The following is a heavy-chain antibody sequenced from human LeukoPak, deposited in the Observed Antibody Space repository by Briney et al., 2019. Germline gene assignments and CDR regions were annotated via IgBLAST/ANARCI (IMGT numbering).Heavy chain of an antibody. CDR3: ARGKGYSYGYLYYYYGMDV. CDR1: GGSISGYY. CDR2: IYYSGST. V-gene: IGHV4-59*01. Sequence: SETLSLTCTVSGGSISGYYWSWIRQPPGKGLEWIGYIYYSGSTNYNPSLKSRVTISVDTSKNQFSLKLSSVTAADTAVYYCARGKGYSYGYLYYYYGMDVWGQGTTVTVSS. D-gene: IGHD5-18*01. J-gene: IGHJ6*02.